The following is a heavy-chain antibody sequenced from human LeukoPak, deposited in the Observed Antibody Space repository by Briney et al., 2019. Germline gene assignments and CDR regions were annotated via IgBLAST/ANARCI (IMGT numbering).Heavy chain of an antibody. CDR3: ASLYYGSGLAEDY. D-gene: IGHD3-10*01. CDR2: IYPSGRS. J-gene: IGHJ4*02. CDR1: GGSISSDY. Sequence: SETLSLTCTVSGGSISSDYWNWIRQSPGKGLSWIGYIYPSGRSNYSPSLKSRVTISADMSKRQFSLKLTSVTAADTAVYYCASLYYGSGLAEDYWGQGILVTVSS. V-gene: IGHV4-4*09.